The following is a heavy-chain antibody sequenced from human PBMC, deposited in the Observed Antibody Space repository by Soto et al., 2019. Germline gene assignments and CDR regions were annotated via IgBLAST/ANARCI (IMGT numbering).Heavy chain of an antibody. CDR3: ARVAVFGVVLDY. J-gene: IGHJ4*02. V-gene: IGHV4-61*01. CDR2: VNYSGRT. D-gene: IGHD3-3*01. Sequence: SETLSLTCTVSGGSVSSGSYYWSWVRQPPGKGLEWIGIVNYSGRTNYNPSFKSRVTISVDTSKNQFSLKLNSVTAADTAMYYCARVAVFGVVLDYWGQGTQVTVSS. CDR1: GGSVSSGSYY.